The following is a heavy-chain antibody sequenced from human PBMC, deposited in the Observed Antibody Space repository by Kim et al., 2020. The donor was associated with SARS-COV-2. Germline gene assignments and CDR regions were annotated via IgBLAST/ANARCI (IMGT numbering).Heavy chain of an antibody. D-gene: IGHD3-22*01. CDR3: ARDPGYYYDSSGYSDY. V-gene: IGHV1-46*01. CDR1: GYTFTSYY. Sequence: ASVKVSCKASGYTFTSYYMHWVRQAPGQGLEWMGIINPSGGSTSYAQKFQGRVTMTRDTSTSTVYMELSSLRSEDTAVYYCARDPGYYYDSSGYSDYWGQGTLVTVSS. J-gene: IGHJ4*02. CDR2: INPSGGST.